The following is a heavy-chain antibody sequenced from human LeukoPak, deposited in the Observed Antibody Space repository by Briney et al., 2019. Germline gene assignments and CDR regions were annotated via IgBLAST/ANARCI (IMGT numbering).Heavy chain of an antibody. CDR2: IWYDGSNK. CDR1: GFTFSSYG. Sequence: PGGSLRLSCAASGFTFSSYGMHWVRQAPGKGLEWVAVIWYDGSNKYYADSVKGRFTISRDNSKNTLYLQVNSLRAEDTAVYYCARPGGGRGGAFDIWGQGTMVTVSS. J-gene: IGHJ3*02. D-gene: IGHD2-15*01. CDR3: ARPGGGRGGAFDI. V-gene: IGHV3-33*01.